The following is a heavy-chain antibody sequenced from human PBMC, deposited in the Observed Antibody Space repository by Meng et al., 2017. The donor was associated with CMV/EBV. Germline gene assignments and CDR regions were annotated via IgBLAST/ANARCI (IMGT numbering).Heavy chain of an antibody. CDR3: ASDFSSGWYFAPSSLDY. CDR2: ISSSSSTI. J-gene: IGHJ4*02. V-gene: IGHV3-48*04. CDR1: GFTPSNYG. D-gene: IGHD6-19*01. Sequence: GGSLRLSCAASGFTPSNYGMNWVRQAPGKGLEWVSYISSSSSTIYYADSVKGRFTISRDNAKNSLYLQMNSLRAEDTGVYYCASDFSSGWYFAPSSLDYWGQGTLVTVSS.